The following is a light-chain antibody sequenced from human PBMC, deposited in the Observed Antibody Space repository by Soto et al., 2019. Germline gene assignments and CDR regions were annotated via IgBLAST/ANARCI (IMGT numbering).Light chain of an antibody. CDR1: QSIGTG. CDR3: QLYTAYSGT. Sequence: TQSPATLSLSPGKRATLSCRASQSIGTGLAWYQQKSGEAPKLLIFDASGLETGVPSRFSASGYGTEFTLTINNLQPDDFATYYCQLYTAYSGTFGQGTNLEIK. V-gene: IGKV1-5*01. J-gene: IGKJ2*01. CDR2: DAS.